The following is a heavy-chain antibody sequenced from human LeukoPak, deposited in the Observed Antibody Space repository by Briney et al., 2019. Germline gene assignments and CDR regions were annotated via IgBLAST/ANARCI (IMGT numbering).Heavy chain of an antibody. J-gene: IGHJ4*02. CDR3: ARQRVVATTPLDYFDY. D-gene: IGHD2-15*01. CDR1: GGTFSSYA. Sequence: SVKVSCKASGGTFSSYAISWVRQAPGQGLEWMGRIIPIFGTANYAQKFQGRVTITADESTSTAYMKLSSLRSEDTAVYYCARQRVVATTPLDYFDYWGQGTLVTVSS. V-gene: IGHV1-69*13. CDR2: IIPIFGTA.